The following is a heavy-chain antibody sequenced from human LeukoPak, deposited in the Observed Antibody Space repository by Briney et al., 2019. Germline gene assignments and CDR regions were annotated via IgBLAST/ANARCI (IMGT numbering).Heavy chain of an antibody. CDR1: GGSISSYY. J-gene: IGHJ5*02. CDR3: ARGGPLPFDWNYGPLNWFDP. D-gene: IGHD1-7*01. V-gene: IGHV4-59*01. CDR2: IYYSGST. Sequence: PSETLSLTCTVSGGSISSYYRSWIRQPPGKGLEWIGYIYYSGSTNYNPSLKSRVTISVDTSKNQFSLKLSSVTAADTAVYYCARGGPLPFDWNYGPLNWFDPWGQGTLVTVSS.